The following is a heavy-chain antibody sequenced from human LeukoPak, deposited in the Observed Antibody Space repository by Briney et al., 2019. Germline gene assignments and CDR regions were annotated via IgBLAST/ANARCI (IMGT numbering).Heavy chain of an antibody. V-gene: IGHV4-39*07. CDR2: IHYSGIT. D-gene: IGHD4-17*01. CDR1: DGSISSGSYY. J-gene: IGHJ4*02. Sequence: PSETLSLTCTVSDGSISSGSYYWGWIRQPPGKGLEWIANIHYSGITYYNPSLKSRVTISVDTSKNQFSLKLTSVTAADTAVYYCARDYGEYYFDYWGQGTLVTVSS. CDR3: ARDYGEYYFDY.